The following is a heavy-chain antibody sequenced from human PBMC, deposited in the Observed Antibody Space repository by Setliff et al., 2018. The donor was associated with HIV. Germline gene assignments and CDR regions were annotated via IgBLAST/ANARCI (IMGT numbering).Heavy chain of an antibody. Sequence: SETLSLTCTVSGGSFSSGYYYWNWIRQPAGKGLEWIGRIYTSGSTSYNPSLKRRVTISVDTSKNQFPLKLSSVTAADTAVYYCASSSIAARRDYYYYGMDVWGQGTTVTVSS. D-gene: IGHD6-6*01. J-gene: IGHJ6*02. V-gene: IGHV4-61*02. CDR3: ASSSIAARRDYYYYGMDV. CDR2: IYTSGST. CDR1: GGSFSSGYYY.